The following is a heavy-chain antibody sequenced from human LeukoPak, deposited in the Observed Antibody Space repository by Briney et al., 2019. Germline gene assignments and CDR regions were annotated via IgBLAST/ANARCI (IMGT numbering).Heavy chain of an antibody. CDR3: AKDSGHDILTGMED. CDR1: GFTFSSYG. CDR2: ISYDGSNE. V-gene: IGHV3-30*18. J-gene: IGHJ4*02. Sequence: PGRSLRLSCAASGFTFSSYGMHWVRQAPGKGLEWVAVISYDGSNEYYADSVKGRFTISRDNSKNTLYLQMNSLRAEDTVVYYCAKDSGHDILTGMEDWGQGTLVTVSS. D-gene: IGHD3-9*01.